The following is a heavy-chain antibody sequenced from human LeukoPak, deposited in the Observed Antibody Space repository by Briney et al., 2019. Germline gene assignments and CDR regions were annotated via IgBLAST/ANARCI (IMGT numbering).Heavy chain of an antibody. J-gene: IGHJ6*02. CDR1: GFTFSNAW. D-gene: IGHD5/OR15-5a*01. Sequence: GGSLRLSCAASGFTFSNAWMSWVRQAPGQVLEWIGRIKSKTDGETTEYAAPVKGRFTISRDDSKNTLYLQMNSLKTEDTAVYYCTTLRLALAYGVDVWGQGTTVTVSS. V-gene: IGHV3-15*01. CDR2: IKSKTDGETT. CDR3: TTLRLALAYGVDV.